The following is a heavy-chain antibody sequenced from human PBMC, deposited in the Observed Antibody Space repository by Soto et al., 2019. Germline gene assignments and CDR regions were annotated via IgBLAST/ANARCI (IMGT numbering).Heavy chain of an antibody. CDR2: IWYDGSNK. CDR3: ARYIVLTYYYDSSGYSLFDY. V-gene: IGHV3-33*01. CDR1: GFTFSSYG. Sequence: HPGGSLRLSCAASGFTFSSYGMHWVRQAPGKGLEWVAVIWYDGSNKYYADSVKGRFTISRDNSKNTLYLQMNSLRAEDTAVYYCARYIVLTYYYDSSGYSLFDYWGQGTLVTVSS. D-gene: IGHD3-22*01. J-gene: IGHJ4*02.